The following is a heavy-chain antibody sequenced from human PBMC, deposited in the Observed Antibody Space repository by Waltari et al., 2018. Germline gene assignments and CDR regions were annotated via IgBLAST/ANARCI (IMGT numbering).Heavy chain of an antibody. CDR1: GFTFSSYE. CDR2: ISSSGSSI. Sequence: EVQLVESGGGLVQPEGSLRLSCAASGFTFSSYEMNWVRQAPGKGLEWVSYISSSGSSIYYADSVKGRFTIAGDNAKNSLYLQMNSLRAEDTAVYYCARVLYDSSGYYGGFDCWGQGTLVTVSS. D-gene: IGHD3-22*01. J-gene: IGHJ4*02. CDR3: ARVLYDSSGYYGGFDC. V-gene: IGHV3-48*03.